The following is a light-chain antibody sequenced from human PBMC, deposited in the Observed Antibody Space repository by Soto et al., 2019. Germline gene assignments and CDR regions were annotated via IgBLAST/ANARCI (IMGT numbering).Light chain of an antibody. V-gene: IGKV1-8*01. CDR1: QDIHNY. Sequence: AVLLTQSPSSFSASTGDRATITCRASQDIHNYLAWDQQVPGKAPKLLLYAASILQPGVPSRFSGSGSGTDFTLTIDGLQSEDFATYFCQHYYNYPWTFGQGTTVE. CDR3: QHYYNYPWT. CDR2: AAS. J-gene: IGKJ1*01.